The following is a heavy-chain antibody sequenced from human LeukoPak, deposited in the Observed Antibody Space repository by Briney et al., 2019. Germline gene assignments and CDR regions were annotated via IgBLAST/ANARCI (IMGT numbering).Heavy chain of an antibody. CDR1: GYTFTGYY. CDR2: INPNSGGT. V-gene: IGHV1-2*02. D-gene: IGHD3-9*01. CDR3: ARDCNKGGFDWLIGSVDNWFDP. Sequence: EASVKVSCKASGYTFTGYYMHWVRQAPGQGLEWMGWINPNSGGTNYAQKFQGRVTMTRDTSISTAYMELSRLRSDDTAVYYCARDCNKGGFDWLIGSVDNWFDPWGQGTLVTVSS. J-gene: IGHJ5*02.